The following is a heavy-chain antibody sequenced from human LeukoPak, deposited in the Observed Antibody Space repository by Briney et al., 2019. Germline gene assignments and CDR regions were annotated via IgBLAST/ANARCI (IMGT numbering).Heavy chain of an antibody. J-gene: IGHJ1*01. Sequence: SGGSLRLSCAASGFILSSYWMSWVRQAPGKGLEWVANIKQDGSEKYYVDSVKGRFTISRDNAKNSLYLQMNSLRAEDTAVYYCARARSIVGVSPFQHWGQGTLVTVSS. V-gene: IGHV3-7*01. CDR2: IKQDGSEK. D-gene: IGHD1-26*01. CDR3: ARARSIVGVSPFQH. CDR1: GFILSSYW.